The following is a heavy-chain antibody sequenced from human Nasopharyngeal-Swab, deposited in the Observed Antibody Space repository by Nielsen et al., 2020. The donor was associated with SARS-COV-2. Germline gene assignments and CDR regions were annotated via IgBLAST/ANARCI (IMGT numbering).Heavy chain of an antibody. V-gene: IGHV3-23*01. J-gene: IGHJ4*02. CDR3: ATDTQWLALFDY. D-gene: IGHD6-19*01. CDR2: ISGSGGST. Sequence: VRQAPGKGLEWVSAISGSGGSTYYADSVKGRFTISRDNSKNTLYLQMNSLGAEDTAVYYCATDTQWLALFDYWGQGTLVTVSS.